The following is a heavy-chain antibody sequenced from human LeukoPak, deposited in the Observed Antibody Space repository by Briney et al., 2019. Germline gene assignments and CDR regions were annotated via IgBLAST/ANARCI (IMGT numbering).Heavy chain of an antibody. CDR3: AAPGVPAATYYFDY. CDR2: ISYDGSNK. CDR1: GFTFSSYG. D-gene: IGHD2-2*01. V-gene: IGHV3-30*03. Sequence: GGSLRLSCAASGFTFSSYGMHWVRQAPGKGLEWVAVISYDGSNKYYADSVKGRFTISRDNSKNTVYLQMNSLRAEDTAVYYCAAPGVPAATYYFDYWGQGTLVTVSS. J-gene: IGHJ4*02.